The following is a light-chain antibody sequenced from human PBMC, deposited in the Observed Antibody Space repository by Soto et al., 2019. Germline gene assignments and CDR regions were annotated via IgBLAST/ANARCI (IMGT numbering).Light chain of an antibody. J-gene: IGKJ1*01. V-gene: IGKV3-15*01. CDR1: QSVSSN. CDR3: QQYNNWPSWT. CDR2: GAS. Sequence: EIVMTQSPATLSVSPGERATLSCRASQSVSSNLAWYQQKPGQAPRLLIYGASTRATGIPARFSGSGSGTEXXXXXXXXXXXXFAVYYCQQYNNWPSWTFGQXTKVEIK.